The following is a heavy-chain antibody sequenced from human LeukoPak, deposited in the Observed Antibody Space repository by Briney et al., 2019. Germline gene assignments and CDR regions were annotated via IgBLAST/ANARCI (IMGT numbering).Heavy chain of an antibody. J-gene: IGHJ4*02. D-gene: IGHD2-21*01. V-gene: IGHV3-20*04. Sequence: PGGSLRLSCAASGFMFDDYDMSWVRQAPGKGLEWVSGINWNAGGTAYANSVKGRFTISRDNAKNSLYLQMNSLRAEDTALYYCARAFKYSMSGYYFDYWGQGTLVTVSS. CDR1: GFMFDDYD. CDR2: INWNAGGT. CDR3: ARAFKYSMSGYYFDY.